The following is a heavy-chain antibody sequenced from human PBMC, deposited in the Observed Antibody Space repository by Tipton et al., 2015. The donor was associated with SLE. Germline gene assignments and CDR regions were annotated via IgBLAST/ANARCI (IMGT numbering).Heavy chain of an antibody. V-gene: IGHV4-34*08. CDR3: AGLYSSSWLPFGYYYYGMYV. CDR1: GFTFSSYS. Sequence: LRLSCAASGFTFSSYSMNWVRQPPGKGLEWIGEINHSGSTNYNPSLKSRVTISVDTSKNQFSLKLSSVTAADTAVYYCAGLYSSSWLPFGYYYYGMYVWGQGTTVTVSS. D-gene: IGHD6-13*01. CDR2: INHSGST. J-gene: IGHJ6*02.